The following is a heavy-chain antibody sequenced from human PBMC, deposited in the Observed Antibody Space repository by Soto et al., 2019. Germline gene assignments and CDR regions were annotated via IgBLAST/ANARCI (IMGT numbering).Heavy chain of an antibody. CDR1: GGTLSSYS. D-gene: IGHD1-26*01. CDR2: IIPIFGTA. J-gene: IGHJ4*02. CDR3: ARDGGRHSGGIDY. Sequence: QVQLVQSGAEVKKPGSSVKVSCKASGGTLSSYSINWVRQAPGQGLEWMGEIIPIFGTANYAQKFQGRVTITADEATSTAYLELSRLRSEDTAVYYCARDGGRHSGGIDYWGQGPRVTVSS. V-gene: IGHV1-69*01.